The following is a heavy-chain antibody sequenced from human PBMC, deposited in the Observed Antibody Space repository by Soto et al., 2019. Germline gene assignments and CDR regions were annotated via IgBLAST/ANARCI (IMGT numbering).Heavy chain of an antibody. J-gene: IGHJ4*02. Sequence: GGSLRLSCAASGFTFSGSAMHWVRQASGKGLEWVGRIRSKANSYATAYAASVKGRFTISRDDSKNTAYLQMNSLKTEDTAVYYCTRRGSSSMFDYWGQGTLVTVSS. CDR3: TRRGSSSMFDY. D-gene: IGHD6-6*01. CDR1: GFTFSGSA. CDR2: IRSKANSYAT. V-gene: IGHV3-73*01.